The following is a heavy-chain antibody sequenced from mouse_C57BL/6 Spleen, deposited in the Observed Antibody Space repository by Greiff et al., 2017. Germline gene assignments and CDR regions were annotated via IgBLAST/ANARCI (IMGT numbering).Heavy chain of an antibody. CDR3: GRNTAVVAGFDY. Sequence: VQLQQSGAELVKPGASVKLSCTASGFNIKDYYMHWVKQRTEQGLEWIGRIDPADGETKYAPKFQGKATITADTSSNTAYILLSRLASEDTAVYYCGRNTAVVAGFDYWGQGTGLTVS. CDR1: GFNIKDYY. J-gene: IGHJ2*03. D-gene: IGHD1-1*01. CDR2: IDPADGET. V-gene: IGHV14-2*01.